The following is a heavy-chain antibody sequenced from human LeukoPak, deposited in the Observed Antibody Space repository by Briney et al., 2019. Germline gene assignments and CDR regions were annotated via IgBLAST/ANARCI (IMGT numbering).Heavy chain of an antibody. Sequence: GGSLRLSCVVSGFTFSNYWMHWVRQTPGKGLVWVSRIDTDGTTTRYADSVKGRFTISRDNAKNTLYLQMNTLRAEDTAVYYCAQRGFDSWGQGTLVTVSS. CDR3: AQRGFDS. CDR2: IDTDGTTT. CDR1: GFTFSNYW. V-gene: IGHV3-74*01. D-gene: IGHD6-25*01. J-gene: IGHJ4*02.